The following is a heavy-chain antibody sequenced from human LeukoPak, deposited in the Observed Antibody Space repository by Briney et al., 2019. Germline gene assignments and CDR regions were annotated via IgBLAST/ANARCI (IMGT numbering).Heavy chain of an antibody. J-gene: IGHJ2*01. V-gene: IGHV4-30-4*01. CDR1: GGSISSGDYY. CDR2: IYYSGST. D-gene: IGHD3-22*01. CDR3: ARDQSRYYYDSSGSPPYWYFDL. Sequence: PSETLSLTCTVSGGSISSGDYYWSWIRQPPGKGLEWIGYIYYSGSTYYNPSLKSRVTISVDTSKNQFSLKLSSVTAADTAVYYCARDQSRYYYDSSGSPPYWYFDLWGRGTLVTVSS.